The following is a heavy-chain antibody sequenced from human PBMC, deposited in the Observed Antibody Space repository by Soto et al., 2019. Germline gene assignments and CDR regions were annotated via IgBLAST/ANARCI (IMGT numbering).Heavy chain of an antibody. D-gene: IGHD1-26*01. V-gene: IGHV3-7*01. CDR3: ARPLSNGLTPYSPTDY. CDR1: GFTFSSYW. Sequence: GGSLILSCAASGFTFSSYWMSWVLQAPGKGLEWVANIKQDGSEKYYVDSVKGRFTISRDNAKNSLYLQMDSLRAEDTAVYYCARPLSNGLTPYSPTDYWGQGTLVTVSS. CDR2: IKQDGSEK. J-gene: IGHJ4*02.